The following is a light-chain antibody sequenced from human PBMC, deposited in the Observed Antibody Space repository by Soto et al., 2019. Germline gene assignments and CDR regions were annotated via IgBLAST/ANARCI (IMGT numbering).Light chain of an antibody. V-gene: IGKV1-5*03. CDR1: QSISSW. J-gene: IGKJ1*01. Sequence: IHMTESPSTLSASVGDRVTITCRASQSISSWLAWYQQKPGKAPKLLIYKASSLESGVPSRFSGSGSGTEFTLTISSLQPDDFATYYCQHYNSYSEAVGQGT. CDR2: KAS. CDR3: QHYNSYSEA.